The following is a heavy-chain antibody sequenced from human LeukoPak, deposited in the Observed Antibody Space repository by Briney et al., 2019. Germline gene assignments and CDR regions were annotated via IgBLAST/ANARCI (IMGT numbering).Heavy chain of an antibody. CDR1: GASISTSY. V-gene: IGHV4-59*01. CDR3: ARVGCSGGSCYPDY. J-gene: IGHJ4*02. D-gene: IGHD2-15*01. CDR2: IHYSGDL. Sequence: SETLSLTCTVSGASISTSYWYWIRQPPGKGLEWIGYIHYSGDLNYNPPLKSRVTISAYTSKNQLSLKLSSVTAADTAVYYCARVGCSGGSCYPDYWGQGTLVTVSS.